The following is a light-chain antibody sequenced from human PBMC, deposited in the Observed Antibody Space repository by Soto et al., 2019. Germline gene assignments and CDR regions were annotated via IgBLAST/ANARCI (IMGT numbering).Light chain of an antibody. Sequence: EIVMTQSPATLSVSPGERATLSCRASQSVSSNLAWYQQKPGQAPRLLIYGTSTRATGIPARFSGGGSGTEFTLTISSPQSEDFAVYYCQQYNNWPLTFGGGTKVEIK. CDR2: GTS. J-gene: IGKJ4*01. CDR1: QSVSSN. V-gene: IGKV3-15*01. CDR3: QQYNNWPLT.